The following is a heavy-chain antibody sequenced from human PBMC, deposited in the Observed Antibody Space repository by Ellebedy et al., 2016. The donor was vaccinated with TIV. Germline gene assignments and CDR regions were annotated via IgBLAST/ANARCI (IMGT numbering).Heavy chain of an antibody. D-gene: IGHD3-10*01. CDR3: ARGLGLWFGELVLVY. CDR2: LNAGNGNT. Sequence: AASVKVSCKASGYTFTSYAMHWVRQAPGQRLEWMGWLNAGNGNTKYSQKFQGRVTITRDTSASTAYMALSSLRSEDTAVYYCARGLGLWFGELVLVYWGQGTLVTVSS. J-gene: IGHJ4*02. V-gene: IGHV1-3*01. CDR1: GYTFTSYA.